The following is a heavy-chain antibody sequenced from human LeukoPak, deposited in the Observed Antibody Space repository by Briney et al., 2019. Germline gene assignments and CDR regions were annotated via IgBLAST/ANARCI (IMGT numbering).Heavy chain of an antibody. V-gene: IGHV3-66*01. CDR2: IYSGGST. J-gene: IGHJ4*02. Sequence: GGSLRLSCAASGFTVSSNYMSWVRQAPGKGLEWVSVIYSGGSTYYADSVKGRFTISRYNSKSTLYLQINSLRAEDTAIYYCARGGSGSYLRVLVYWGQGTLVTVSS. CDR3: ARGGSGSYLRVLVY. CDR1: GFTVSSNY. D-gene: IGHD1-26*01.